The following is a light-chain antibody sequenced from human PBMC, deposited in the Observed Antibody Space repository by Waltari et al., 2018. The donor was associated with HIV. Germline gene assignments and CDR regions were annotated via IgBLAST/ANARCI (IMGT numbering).Light chain of an antibody. CDR2: LGA. V-gene: IGKV2-28*01. J-gene: IGKJ4*01. Sequence: DIVLTQYQLSLPVTPGEPDSISCRSSQRLLHSNVYNYLDWYLQKPGQSPQLLIYLGANRSSGVPDRFSGSGSGTDFTLKISRVEAEDVGVDYCMQALQTRRTFGGGTKVEIK. CDR3: MQALQTRRT. CDR1: QRLLHSNVYNY.